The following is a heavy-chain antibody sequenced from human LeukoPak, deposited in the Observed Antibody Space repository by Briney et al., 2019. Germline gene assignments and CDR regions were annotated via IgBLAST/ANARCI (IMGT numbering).Heavy chain of an antibody. Sequence: GGSLRLSCAASGFTFSSYWMSWVRQAPGKGLEWVANIKQDGSEKYYVDSVKGRFTISRDNAKNSLYLQMNSLRAEDTAVYYCATGTDYVWGSYPPPLIDYWGQGTLVTVSS. J-gene: IGHJ4*02. CDR1: GFTFSSYW. V-gene: IGHV3-7*01. D-gene: IGHD3-16*02. CDR3: ATGTDYVWGSYPPPLIDY. CDR2: IKQDGSEK.